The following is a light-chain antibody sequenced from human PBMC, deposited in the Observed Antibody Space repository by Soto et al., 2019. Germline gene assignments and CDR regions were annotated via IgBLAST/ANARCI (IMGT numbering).Light chain of an antibody. CDR2: GAA. J-gene: IGKJ2*01. CDR3: QQSGSSPNT. CDR1: QSVSSSD. Sequence: EIVLTQSPGTLSLSPGERATLSCSASQSVSSSDLAWYQQKPGQAPRLLIYGAASRATGIPDSFSGSGSGTDFTLTISRLEPEDVAVYYCQQSGSSPNTFGQGNKLEIK. V-gene: IGKV3-20*01.